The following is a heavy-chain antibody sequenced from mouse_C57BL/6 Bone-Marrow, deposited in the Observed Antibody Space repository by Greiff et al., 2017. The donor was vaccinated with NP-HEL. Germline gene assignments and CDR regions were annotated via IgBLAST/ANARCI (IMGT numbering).Heavy chain of an antibody. D-gene: IGHD1-1*01. CDR2: ISDGGSYT. Sequence: EVKLVESGGGLVKPGGSLKLSCAASGFTFSSYAMSWVRQTPEKRLEWVATISDGGSYTYYPDNVKGRFTISRDNAKNNLYLQMSHLKSEDTAMYYCARDLDYYGSSPWFAYWGQGTLVTVSA. V-gene: IGHV5-4*01. J-gene: IGHJ3*01. CDR3: ARDLDYYGSSPWFAY. CDR1: GFTFSSYA.